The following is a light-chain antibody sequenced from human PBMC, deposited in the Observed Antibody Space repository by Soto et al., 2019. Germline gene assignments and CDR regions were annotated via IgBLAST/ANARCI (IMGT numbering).Light chain of an antibody. CDR3: AAWDDSLNGPT. V-gene: IGLV1-44*01. Sequence: QSVLTQPPSTSGTPGQRVTISCSGGSSNIGTYTVSWYQQFPETAPKLLIYGSNQRPSGVPDRFSGSKSGTSASLSIGGLQYEDEADYYCAAWDDSLNGPTFGGGTKLTVL. CDR2: GSN. J-gene: IGLJ2*01. CDR1: SSNIGTYT.